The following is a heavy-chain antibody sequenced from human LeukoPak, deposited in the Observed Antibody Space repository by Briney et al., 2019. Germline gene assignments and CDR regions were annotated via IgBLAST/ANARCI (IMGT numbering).Heavy chain of an antibody. Sequence: GGSLRLSCAASGFTVRSNYMSWVRQAPGKGLEWVSVIDSGGGIYYADSVKGRFTISRDNSKNTLYLQMNSLRAEDTAVYYCARDLYSSYDYWGQGTLVTVSS. CDR1: GFTVRSNY. CDR2: IDSGGGI. J-gene: IGHJ4*02. CDR3: ARDLYSSYDY. D-gene: IGHD6-19*01. V-gene: IGHV3-53*01.